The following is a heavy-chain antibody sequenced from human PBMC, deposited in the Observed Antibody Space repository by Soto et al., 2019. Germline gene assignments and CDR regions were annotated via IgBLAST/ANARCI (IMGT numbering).Heavy chain of an antibody. CDR1: CGSISPYY. V-gene: IGHV4-59*08. Sequence: SETLSLTCTVSCGSISPYYWAWIRQPPGKGLEWVGYIYYSGTTSYNPSLKSRVTLSLETSKSQFSLRLSSVTASDTAVYYCARLGEYYQSLDPWGQGTLVTVSS. CDR2: IYYSGTT. D-gene: IGHD2-2*01. J-gene: IGHJ5*02. CDR3: ARLGEYYQSLDP.